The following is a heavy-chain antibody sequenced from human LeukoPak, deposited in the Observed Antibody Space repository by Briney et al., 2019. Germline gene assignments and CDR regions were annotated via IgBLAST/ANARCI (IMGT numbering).Heavy chain of an antibody. CDR3: TKDPNGDYVGAFDP. Sequence: QAGGSLRLSCAASGFTFSNFAMTWVRQASGKGLEWVSSITGSHGPTYNTDSVKGRFTISRDNSQNTLYLQMNSLRAEDTAVYYCTKDPNGDYVGAFDPWGQGTLVTVSS. CDR2: ITGSHGPT. J-gene: IGHJ5*02. D-gene: IGHD4-17*01. CDR1: GFTFSNFA. V-gene: IGHV3-23*01.